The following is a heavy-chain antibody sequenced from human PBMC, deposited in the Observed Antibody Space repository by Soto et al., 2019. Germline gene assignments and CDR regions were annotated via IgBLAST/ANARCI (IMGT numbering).Heavy chain of an antibody. CDR3: AKDGGVGLFDY. V-gene: IGHV3-30*18. J-gene: IGHJ4*02. CDR1: GFTFSSYG. Sequence: QVQLVESGGGVVQPGRSLRLSCAASGFTFSSYGMHWVRQAPGKGLEWVAVISYDGSNKYYADSVKGRFTISRDNSKNTLYLHMNSLRAEDKAVYYCAKDGGVGLFDYWGQGTLFTVSS. CDR2: ISYDGSNK. D-gene: IGHD3-10*01.